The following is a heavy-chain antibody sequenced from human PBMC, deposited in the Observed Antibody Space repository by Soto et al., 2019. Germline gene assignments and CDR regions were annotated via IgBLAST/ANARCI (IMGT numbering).Heavy chain of an antibody. CDR2: MNPNSGNT. Sequence: VSVKVSCKASGYTFTSYDINWVRQATGQGLEWMGWMNPNSGNTGYAQKFQGRVTMTRNTSISTAYMELSSLRSEDTAVYYCARGLTYSSSPAADYWGQGTLVTVSS. J-gene: IGHJ4*02. V-gene: IGHV1-8*01. CDR1: GYTFTSYD. CDR3: ARGLTYSSSPAADY. D-gene: IGHD6-6*01.